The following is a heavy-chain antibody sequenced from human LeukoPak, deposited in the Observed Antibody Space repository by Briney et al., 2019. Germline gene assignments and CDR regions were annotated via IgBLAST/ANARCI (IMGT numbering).Heavy chain of an antibody. J-gene: IGHJ6*03. Sequence: GGSLRLSCAASGFTFSSYAMHWVRQAPGKGLEWVAVISYDGSNKYYADSVKGRFTISRDNSKNTLYLQMNSLRAEDTAVYYCARDHWGDGYNHWFTYMDVWGKGTTVTISS. CDR2: ISYDGSNK. D-gene: IGHD5-24*01. CDR3: ARDHWGDGYNHWFTYMDV. CDR1: GFTFSSYA. V-gene: IGHV3-30*04.